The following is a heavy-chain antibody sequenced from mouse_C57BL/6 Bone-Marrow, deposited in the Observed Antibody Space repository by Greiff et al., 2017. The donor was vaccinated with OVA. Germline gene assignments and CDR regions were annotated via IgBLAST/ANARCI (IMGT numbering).Heavy chain of an antibody. J-gene: IGHJ4*01. CDR2: ISDGGSYT. CDR3: ARELTGLYYYAMDY. D-gene: IGHD4-1*01. Sequence: EVQGVESGGGLVKPGGSLKLSCAASGFTFSSYAMSWVRQTPEKRLEWVATISDGGSYTYYPDNVKGRFTISRDNAKNNLYLQMSHLKSEDTAMYYCARELTGLYYYAMDYWGQGTSVTVSS. V-gene: IGHV5-4*01. CDR1: GFTFSSYA.